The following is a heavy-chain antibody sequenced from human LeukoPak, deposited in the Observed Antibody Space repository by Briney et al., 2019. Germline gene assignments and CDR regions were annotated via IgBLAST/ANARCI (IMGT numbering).Heavy chain of an antibody. CDR1: GYTFSSYY. D-gene: IGHD2-2*01. CDR3: ARVRYCTSTSCPDFDC. CDR2: INPSGGST. J-gene: IGHJ4*02. V-gene: IGHV1-46*01. Sequence: VASVKVSCKASGYTFSSYYIHWVRQPPGHGLEWMGMINPSGGSTSNPQRFQGRLTMTRDTSTPTVYMELSSLRSEETAVYSCARVRYCTSTSCPDFDCWGQGSLVTVSS.